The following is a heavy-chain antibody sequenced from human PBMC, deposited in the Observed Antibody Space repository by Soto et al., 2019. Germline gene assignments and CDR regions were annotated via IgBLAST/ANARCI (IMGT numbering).Heavy chain of an antibody. CDR1: GFTFSSYA. Sequence: GGSLRLSCAASGFTFSSYAMSWVRRAPGKGLEWVSAISGSGGSTYYADSVKGRFTISRDNSKNTLYLQMNSLRAEDTAVYYCAKDRVITFGGVIANTFDYWGQGTLVTVSS. CDR2: ISGSGGST. V-gene: IGHV3-23*01. D-gene: IGHD3-16*02. CDR3: AKDRVITFGGVIANTFDY. J-gene: IGHJ4*02.